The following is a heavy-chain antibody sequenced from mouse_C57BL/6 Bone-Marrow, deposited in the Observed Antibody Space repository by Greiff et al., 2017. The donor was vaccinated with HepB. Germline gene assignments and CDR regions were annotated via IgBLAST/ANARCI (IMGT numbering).Heavy chain of an antibody. CDR2: IRNKANNHAT. Sequence: DVKLQESGGGLVQPGGSMKLSCAASGFTFSDAWMDWVRQSPEKGLEWVAEIRNKANNHATYYAESVKGRFTISRDDSKSSVYLQMNSLRAEDTGIYYCTRGFITTVVPWYFDVWGTGTTVTVSS. V-gene: IGHV6-6*01. CDR3: TRGFITTVVPWYFDV. CDR1: GFTFSDAW. D-gene: IGHD1-1*01. J-gene: IGHJ1*03.